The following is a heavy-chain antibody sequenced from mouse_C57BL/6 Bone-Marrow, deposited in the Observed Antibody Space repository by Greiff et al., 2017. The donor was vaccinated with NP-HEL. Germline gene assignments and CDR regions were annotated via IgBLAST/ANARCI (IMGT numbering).Heavy chain of an antibody. CDR1: GYTFTSYW. D-gene: IGHD3-2*02. Sequence: VQLQQPGAELVRPGTSVKLSCKASGYTFTSYWMHWVKQRPGQGLEWIGVIDPSDSYTNYNQKFKGTATLTVDTSSSTAYMQLSSLTSEDSAVYYCAGGSSGDGFAYWGQGTLVTVSA. J-gene: IGHJ3*01. V-gene: IGHV1-59*01. CDR3: AGGSSGDGFAY. CDR2: IDPSDSYT.